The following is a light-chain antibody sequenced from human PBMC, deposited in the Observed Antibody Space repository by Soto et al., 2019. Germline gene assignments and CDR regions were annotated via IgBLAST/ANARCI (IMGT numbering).Light chain of an antibody. CDR3: RSYDSSLSGYVV. Sequence: HSVLTQPPSVSGAPGQRVTISCTGSSSNIGAGYDVHWYQQLPGTAPKLLIYGNSNRPSGVPDRFSGSKSGTSASLAITGLQAEDEADYYCRSYDSSLSGYVVFGGGTKLTVL. CDR2: GNS. J-gene: IGLJ2*01. CDR1: SSNIGAGYD. V-gene: IGLV1-40*01.